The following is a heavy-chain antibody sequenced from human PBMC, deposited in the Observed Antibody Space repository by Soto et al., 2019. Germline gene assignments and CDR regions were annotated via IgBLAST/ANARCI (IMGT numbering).Heavy chain of an antibody. J-gene: IGHJ4*02. Sequence: QVQLQESGPGLVKPSGTLSLTCAVSGGSISSSNWWSWVRQPPRKGLEWIGEIYHSGSTNYNPSLKSRVTISVDKSKNQFSLKLSAVTAADTAVYYCASRYSSGWFGGRDFDYWGQGTLVTVSS. V-gene: IGHV4-4*02. D-gene: IGHD6-19*01. CDR1: GGSISSSNW. CDR3: ASRYSSGWFGGRDFDY. CDR2: IYHSGST.